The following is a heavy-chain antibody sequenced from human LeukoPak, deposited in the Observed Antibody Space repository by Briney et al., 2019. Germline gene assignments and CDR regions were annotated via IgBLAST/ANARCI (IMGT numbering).Heavy chain of an antibody. CDR2: ISGSGGST. V-gene: IGHV3-23*01. Sequence: GGSLRLSCAASGFTFTTYWMSWVRQFPGKGLEWVSAISGSGGSTYYADSVKGRFTISRDNSKNTLYLQMNSLRAEDTAVYYCAKEGSGSYYNWGQGTMVTVSS. CDR1: GFTFTTYW. J-gene: IGHJ3*02. D-gene: IGHD1-26*01. CDR3: AKEGSGSYYN.